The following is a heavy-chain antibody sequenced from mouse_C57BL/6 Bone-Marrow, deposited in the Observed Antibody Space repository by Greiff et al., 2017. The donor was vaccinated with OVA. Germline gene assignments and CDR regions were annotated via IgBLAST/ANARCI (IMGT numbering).Heavy chain of an antibody. J-gene: IGHJ4*01. V-gene: IGHV1-15*01. D-gene: IGHD5-5*01. Sequence: QVQLKQSGAELVRPGASVTLSCKASGYTFTDYEMHWVKQTPVHGLEWIGAIDPETGGTAYNQKFKGKAILTADKSSSTAYMELRSLTSEDSAVYYCTRDDYLYYAMDYWGQGTSVTVSS. CDR3: TRDDYLYYAMDY. CDR2: IDPETGGT. CDR1: GYTFTDYE.